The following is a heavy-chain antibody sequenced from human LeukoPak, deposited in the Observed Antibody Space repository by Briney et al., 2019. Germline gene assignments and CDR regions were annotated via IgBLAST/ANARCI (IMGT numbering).Heavy chain of an antibody. V-gene: IGHV4-34*01. CDR2: INHSGST. CDR1: GGSFSGYY. CDR3: ARHGEYYYDSSGYYWGYYFDY. D-gene: IGHD3-22*01. J-gene: IGHJ4*02. Sequence: PSETLSLTCAVYGGSFSGYYWSWIRQPPGKGLEWIGEINHSGSTNYKPSLKSRVTISVDTSKNQFSLKLSSVTAADTAVYYCARHGEYYYDSSGYYWGYYFDYWGQGTLVTVSS.